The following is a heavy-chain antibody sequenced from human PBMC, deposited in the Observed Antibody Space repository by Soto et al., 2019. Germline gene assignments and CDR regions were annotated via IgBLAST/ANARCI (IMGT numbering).Heavy chain of an antibody. V-gene: IGHV3-9*03. Sequence: EVQLVESGGGLVQPGRSLRLSCAASGFTFDDYAMHWVRQAPGKGLEWVAGISWNSGSIGYADSVESRFTISRDNAKNSLYLPMNSLRAEDMALYYCARSISSPYCFAYWGQGTLVTVSS. J-gene: IGHJ4*02. CDR3: ARSISSPYCFAY. D-gene: IGHD6-6*01. CDR1: GFTFDDYA. CDR2: ISWNSGSI.